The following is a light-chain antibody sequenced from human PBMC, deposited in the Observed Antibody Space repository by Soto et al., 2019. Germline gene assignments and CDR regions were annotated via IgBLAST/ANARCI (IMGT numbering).Light chain of an antibody. CDR3: QSLDSSGSYVV. Sequence: SYELTQPPSVSVSPGQTARITCSGDALPDRYAYWYQQKPGQAPVLVISKDSERPSEIPERFSGSSSGTAVTLSINGVQAEDEADYFCQSLDSSGSYVVFGGGTKLTVL. V-gene: IGLV3-25*02. CDR1: ALPDRY. CDR2: KDS. J-gene: IGLJ2*01.